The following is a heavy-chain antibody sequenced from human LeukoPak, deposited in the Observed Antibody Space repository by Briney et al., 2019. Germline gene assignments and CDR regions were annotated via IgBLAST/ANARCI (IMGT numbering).Heavy chain of an antibody. V-gene: IGHV3-7*04. CDR2: IKQDGSEK. J-gene: IGHJ6*03. Sequence: GGSLRLSCAASGFTFSSYWMSWVRQAPGKGLKWVANIKQDGSEKYYVDSVKGRFTISRDNAKNSLYLQMNSLRAEDTAVYYCARVAIVVVPAALSYYYYYYMDVWGKGTTVTVSS. D-gene: IGHD2-2*01. CDR1: GFTFSSYW. CDR3: ARVAIVVVPAALSYYYYYYMDV.